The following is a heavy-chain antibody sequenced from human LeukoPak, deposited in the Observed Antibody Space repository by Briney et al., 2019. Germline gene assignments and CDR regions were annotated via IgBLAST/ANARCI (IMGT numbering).Heavy chain of an antibody. D-gene: IGHD3-3*01. CDR2: IYYSGST. CDR1: GCSISSSTYY. CDR3: ASPGSGTYYHLDN. Sequence: PSETLSLTCTVSGCSISSSTYYWVWIRQPPGKGLEWIGSIYYSGSTYYNPSLKSRVSISVDTSKNQFSLMLNSVTAADTALYFCASPGSGTYYHLDNCGQGTLVTVSS. V-gene: IGHV4-39*01. J-gene: IGHJ4*02.